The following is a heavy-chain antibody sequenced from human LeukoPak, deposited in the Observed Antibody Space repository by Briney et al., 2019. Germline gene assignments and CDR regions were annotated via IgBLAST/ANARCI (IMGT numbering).Heavy chain of an antibody. Sequence: GGSLRLSCEASGFIFGSYGMHWVRQAPGKGLEWVAFIRYDESNKFYADSVKGRLTISRDNSKNTLYLQMNSLRAEDTAVYYCAKQKAYYYDSSGYLDYFDYWGQGTLVTVSS. CDR3: AKQKAYYYDSSGYLDYFDY. CDR1: GFIFGSYG. V-gene: IGHV3-30*02. CDR2: IRYDESNK. D-gene: IGHD3-22*01. J-gene: IGHJ4*02.